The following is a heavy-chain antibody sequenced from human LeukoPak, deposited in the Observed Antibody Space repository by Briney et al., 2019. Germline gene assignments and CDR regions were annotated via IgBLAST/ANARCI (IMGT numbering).Heavy chain of an antibody. CDR2: IYWNDDK. D-gene: IGHD2-2*01. Sequence: SGPTLVNPTQTLTLTCTFSGFSLSTSGVGVGWTRQPPGKALEWLALIYWNDDKRYSPSLKSRLTITKDTSKNQVVLTMTNTDPVDTSTYYCAHSPYQLLHFDYWGQGTLVTVSS. CDR1: GFSLSTSGVG. J-gene: IGHJ4*02. CDR3: AHSPYQLLHFDY. V-gene: IGHV2-5*01.